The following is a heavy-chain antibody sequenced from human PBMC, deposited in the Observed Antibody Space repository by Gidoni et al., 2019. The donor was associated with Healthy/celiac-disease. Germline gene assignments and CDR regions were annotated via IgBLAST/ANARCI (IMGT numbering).Heavy chain of an antibody. Sequence: EVQLVESGGGLIQPGGSLRLSCAASGFTVSSNYMSWVRQAPGKGLEWVSVIYSGGSTYYADSVKGRFTISRDNSKNTLYLQMNSLRAEDTAVYYCAREGGFDYGGNSGGFDYWGQGTLVTVSS. CDR1: GFTVSSNY. CDR3: AREGGFDYGGNSGGFDY. J-gene: IGHJ4*02. CDR2: IYSGGST. D-gene: IGHD4-17*01. V-gene: IGHV3-53*01.